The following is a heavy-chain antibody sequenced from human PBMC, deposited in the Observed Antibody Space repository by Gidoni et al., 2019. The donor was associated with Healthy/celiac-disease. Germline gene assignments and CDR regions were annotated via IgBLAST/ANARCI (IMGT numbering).Heavy chain of an antibody. CDR3: ARDSGDYSNPPDY. J-gene: IGHJ4*02. D-gene: IGHD4-4*01. Sequence: QVQLVESGGGVVQPGRSLRLPCAASGLTFSSYGMHWVRQAPGKGLEWVAVIWYDGSNKYYADSVKGRFTISRDNSKNTLYLQMNSLRAEDTAVYYCARDSGDYSNPPDYWHQGTLVTVSS. CDR1: GLTFSSYG. V-gene: IGHV3-33*01. CDR2: IWYDGSNK.